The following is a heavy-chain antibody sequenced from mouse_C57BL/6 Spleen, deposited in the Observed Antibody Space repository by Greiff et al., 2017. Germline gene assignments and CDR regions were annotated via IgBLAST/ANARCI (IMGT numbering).Heavy chain of an antibody. CDR1: GYTFTSYW. D-gene: IGHD1-1*01. V-gene: IGHV1-64*01. CDR2: IHPNSGST. CDR3: AREELLRCDY. Sequence: QVQLQQPGAELVKPGASVKLSCKASGYTFTSYWMHWVKQRPGQGLEWIGMIHPNSGSTNYNEKFKSKATLTVDKSSSTAYMQLSSLTSEDAAVYYCAREELLRCDYWGQGTTLTVSS. J-gene: IGHJ2*01.